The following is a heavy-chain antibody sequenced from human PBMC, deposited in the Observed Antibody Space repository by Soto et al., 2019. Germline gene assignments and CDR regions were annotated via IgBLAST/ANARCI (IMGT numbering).Heavy chain of an antibody. CDR1: GGSITSGGFY. V-gene: IGHV4-31*03. J-gene: IGHJ5*02. D-gene: IGHD6-13*01. Sequence: QVQLQESGPGLVKPSQTLSLTCSVSGGSITSGGFYWSWIRQHPEKGLECIAYIFHSGSTDFNPSLKGRIIISADTSKNQFSLKLTSVTAADTAVYYCVRGGIAGNWFDPWGQGTLVTVSS. CDR3: VRGGIAGNWFDP. CDR2: IFHSGST.